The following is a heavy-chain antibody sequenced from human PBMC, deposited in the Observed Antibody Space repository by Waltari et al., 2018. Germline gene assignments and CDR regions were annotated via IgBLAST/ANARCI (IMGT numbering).Heavy chain of an antibody. J-gene: IGHJ6*02. Sequence: QVQVVESGGGVVQLGGSLRLSFAASGFPFRTSGMHWVRQDPGQGLEWVAFISSDGTKKFHSESVKGRFTVSRDNSKNTLYLQMNSLRVEDTAVYHCAKGVAAAGGRGTYGLDVWGQGTTVIVSS. V-gene: IGHV3-30*18. CDR2: ISSDGTKK. CDR3: AKGVAAAGGRGTYGLDV. CDR1: GFPFRTSG. D-gene: IGHD6-13*01.